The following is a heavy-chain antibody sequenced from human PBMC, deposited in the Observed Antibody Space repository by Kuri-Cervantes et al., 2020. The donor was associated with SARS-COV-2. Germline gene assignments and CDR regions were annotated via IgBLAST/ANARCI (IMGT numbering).Heavy chain of an antibody. V-gene: IGHV3-11*03. Sequence: LSLTCAVYGGSFSDYYMSWIRQAPGKGLEWVSYISSSSSYTNYADSVKGRFTISRDNAKNSLYLQMNSLRAEDTAVYYCAVIQNSGSYSTRSSYFDYWGQGTLVTVSS. CDR1: GGSFSDYY. J-gene: IGHJ4*02. CDR3: AVIQNSGSYSTRSSYFDY. CDR2: ISSSSSYT. D-gene: IGHD1-26*01.